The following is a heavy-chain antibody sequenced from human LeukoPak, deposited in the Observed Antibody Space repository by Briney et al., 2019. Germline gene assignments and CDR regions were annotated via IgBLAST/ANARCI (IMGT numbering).Heavy chain of an antibody. V-gene: IGHV3-33*01. CDR2: IWYVGSNK. D-gene: IGHD1-26*01. J-gene: IGHJ4*02. CDR1: GFTFSYYS. Sequence: GGSLRLSSAASGFTFSYYSMHCVREAPGKGLERVAVIWYVGSNKYYADSVKGRFTISRDNSKNTLDLQMNSLRAEDTAVYYCAREGVGATAFQNYFDYWGQGILVTVSS. CDR3: AREGVGATAFQNYFDY.